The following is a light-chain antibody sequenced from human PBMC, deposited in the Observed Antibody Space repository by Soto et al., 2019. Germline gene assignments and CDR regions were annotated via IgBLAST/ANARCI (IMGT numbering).Light chain of an antibody. CDR2: DDS. CDR1: NVGSKS. Sequence: SYELTQPPSVSVAPGQTARITSGGNNVGSKSVHWYQRKPGQAPVLVVYDDSDRPSGIPERFSGSNSGNTATLTISRVEAGDEADYYCQVWGSSSDHPVFGGGTKLTVL. J-gene: IGLJ2*01. CDR3: QVWGSSSDHPV. V-gene: IGLV3-21*02.